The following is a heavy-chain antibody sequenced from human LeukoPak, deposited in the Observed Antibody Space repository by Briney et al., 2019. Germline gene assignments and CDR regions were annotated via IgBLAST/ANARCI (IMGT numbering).Heavy chain of an antibody. CDR3: ARQGVATAIDY. CDR1: GGSFSSSSYS. CDR2: IYYSGNT. D-gene: IGHD2-21*02. J-gene: IGHJ4*02. V-gene: IGHV4-39*01. Sequence: SETLSLTCTVSGGSFSSSSYSWGWIRQPPGKGLEWIGSIYYSGNTYYNSSLKSRVTISVDTSKNQFSLKLSSVAAADTAVYYCARQGVATAIDYWGQGTLVTVSS.